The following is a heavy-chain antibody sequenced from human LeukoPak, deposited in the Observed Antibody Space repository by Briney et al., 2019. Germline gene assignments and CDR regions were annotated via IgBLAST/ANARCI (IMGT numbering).Heavy chain of an antibody. V-gene: IGHV1-2*02. CDR1: GYTFTDYY. CDR2: INPNSGGT. Sequence: GASVKVSCKASGYTFTDYYIHWVRQAPGQGLEWMGWINPNSGGTNYAQKFQGRVTMTRDTSITTAYMEVSSLRSDDTAVYYCAGGTSWYNKAFDYWGQGTLVTVSS. CDR3: AGGTSWYNKAFDY. J-gene: IGHJ4*02. D-gene: IGHD1-1*01.